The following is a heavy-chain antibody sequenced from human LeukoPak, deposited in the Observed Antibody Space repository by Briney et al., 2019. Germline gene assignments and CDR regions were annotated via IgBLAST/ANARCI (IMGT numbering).Heavy chain of an antibody. V-gene: IGHV3-43*02. J-gene: IGHJ6*02. CDR2: IRGDGGST. D-gene: IGHD3-10*01. CDR1: GFIFYVYA. Sequence: HPGGSLRLSCAASGFIFYVYAMHGVRHSPGKGLEWVYLIRGDGGSTYYAHSVKGRFTIPRDHKKNSVYLQMNSLRPEDGALYYCAKDKGYFGSGSYYYYNYAMDVWGQGTTVTVSS. CDR3: AKDKGYFGSGSYYYYNYAMDV.